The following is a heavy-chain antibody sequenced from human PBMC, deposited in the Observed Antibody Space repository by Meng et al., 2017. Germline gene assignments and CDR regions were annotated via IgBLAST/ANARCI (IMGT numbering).Heavy chain of an antibody. V-gene: IGHV4-4*02. J-gene: IGHJ4*02. CDR3: ARDGRSWD. Sequence: LPVSPQGLMTPSGPLSLSCVVFGDSSSSINWWRWVRQPQGKGLEWIGEIYHSGSTNYNPSLKSRVTISVDKSKNQFSLKLSSVTAADTAVYYCARDGRSWDWGQGTLVTVSS. D-gene: IGHD7-27*01. CDR1: GDSSSSINW. CDR2: IYHSGST.